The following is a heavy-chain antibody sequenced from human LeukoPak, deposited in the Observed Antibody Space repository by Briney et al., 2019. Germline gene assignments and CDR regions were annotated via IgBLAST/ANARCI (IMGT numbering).Heavy chain of an antibody. CDR2: INSDGSST. CDR1: GFTFSSYW. J-gene: IGHJ4*02. V-gene: IGHV3-74*01. CDR3: ARGYCSSTSCYDVWRPLDY. D-gene: IGHD2-2*01. Sequence: GGSLRLSCAASGFTFSSYWMHWVRQVPGKGLVWVSRINSDGSSTSYADSVKGRFTISRDNAKNTLYLQMNSLRAEDTAVYYCARGYCSSTSCYDVWRPLDYWGQGTLVTVSS.